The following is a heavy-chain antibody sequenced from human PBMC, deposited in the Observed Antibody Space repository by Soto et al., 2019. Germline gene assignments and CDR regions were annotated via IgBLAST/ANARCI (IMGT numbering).Heavy chain of an antibody. CDR1: GSTLSSYA. V-gene: IGHV3-23*01. D-gene: IGHD2-15*01. J-gene: IGHJ6*01. CDR3: AKDSADCSGAECYSYFAFSGMDF. CDR2: ISGSGVST. Sequence: EVQLLESGGGLVQPGESLRLSCAASGSTLSSYAMSWVRQAPGKGLEWVSSISGSGVSTYYADSVKGRFTISRDNSKDTLYLQMNSLSAEDTAVYYCAKDSADCSGAECYSYFAFSGMDFW.